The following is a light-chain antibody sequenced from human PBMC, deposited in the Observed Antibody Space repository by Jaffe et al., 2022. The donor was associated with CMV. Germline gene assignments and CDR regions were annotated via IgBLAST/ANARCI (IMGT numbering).Light chain of an antibody. V-gene: IGLV2-14*03. CDR1: GSDINAYNY. J-gene: IGLJ3*02. Sequence: QSALTQPASVSGSPGQSITISCTGTGSDINAYNYVSWYQQHPGKAPKLMLYDVNNRPSGVSNRFSGSKSGNTTSLTISGLQAEDEADYYCSSYTSSSTGVFGGGTKVTVL. CDR3: SSYTSSSTGV. CDR2: DVN.